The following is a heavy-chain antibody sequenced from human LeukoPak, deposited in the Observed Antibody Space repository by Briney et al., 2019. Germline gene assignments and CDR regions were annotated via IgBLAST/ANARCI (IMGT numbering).Heavy chain of an antibody. D-gene: IGHD2-15*01. Sequence: SVKVSCKASGGTFSSYAISWVRQAPGQGLEWMGGIIPIFGTANYAQKFQGRVTITADKSTSTAYMELSSLRSEDTAVYYCARIYCSGGSCYLWWFDPWGQGTLVTVSS. CDR2: IIPIFGTA. CDR1: GGTFSSYA. J-gene: IGHJ5*02. V-gene: IGHV1-69*06. CDR3: ARIYCSGGSCYLWWFDP.